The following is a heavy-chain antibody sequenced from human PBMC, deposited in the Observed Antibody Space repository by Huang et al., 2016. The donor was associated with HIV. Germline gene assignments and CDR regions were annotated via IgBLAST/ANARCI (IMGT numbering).Heavy chain of an antibody. V-gene: IGHV4-34*01. D-gene: IGHD6-13*01. Sequence: QVQLQQWGAGLLKPSETLSLTCAVYGGSFSGYNWSWIRQSPGKGLAWIGEINHRGNTNYNPALKSRVTISVDTSKNQCSLRLSSVTAADTAVYYCARGTAAAHSDYWGQGTLVTVYS. CDR1: GGSFSGYN. CDR2: INHRGNT. CDR3: ARGTAAAHSDY. J-gene: IGHJ4*02.